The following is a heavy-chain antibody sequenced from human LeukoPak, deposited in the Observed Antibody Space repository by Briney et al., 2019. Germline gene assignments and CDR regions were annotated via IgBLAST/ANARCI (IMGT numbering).Heavy chain of an antibody. Sequence: PGGSLRLSCAASGFTFSSYSMNWVRQAPGKGLEWVSGINWNGGSTGYADSVKGRFTISRDNAKNSLYLQMNSLRAEDTALYHCAREGTEDIVATSWFDPWGQGTLVTVSS. CDR3: AREGTEDIVATSWFDP. CDR1: GFTFSSYS. J-gene: IGHJ5*02. CDR2: INWNGGST. D-gene: IGHD5-12*01. V-gene: IGHV3-20*01.